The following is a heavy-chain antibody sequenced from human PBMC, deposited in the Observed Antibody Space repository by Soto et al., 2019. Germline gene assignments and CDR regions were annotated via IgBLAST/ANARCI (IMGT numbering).Heavy chain of an antibody. V-gene: IGHV3-23*04. D-gene: IGHD5-18*01. Sequence: EVQLVESGGGLVKPGGSLRLSCAASGFTFSSYSMNWVRQAPGKGLEWVSAISGSGGSTYYADSVKGRFTISRDNSKNTLYLQMNSLRAEDTAVYYCAKSGVSVDTAGYYWGQGTLVTVSS. CDR2: ISGSGGST. CDR1: GFTFSSYS. CDR3: AKSGVSVDTAGYY. J-gene: IGHJ4*02.